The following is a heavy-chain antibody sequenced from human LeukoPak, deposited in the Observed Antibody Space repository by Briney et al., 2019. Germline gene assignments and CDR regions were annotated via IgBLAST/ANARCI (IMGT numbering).Heavy chain of an antibody. D-gene: IGHD6-19*01. Sequence: PGGSLRLSCAASGFTFSSYSMNWVRQAPGKGLEWVSSISSSSSYIYYADSVKGRFTISRDNAKNSLYLQMNSLRAEDTAVYYCVREVEGSWYSSGWYCNWFDPWGQGTLVTVSS. CDR1: GFTFSSYS. V-gene: IGHV3-21*01. J-gene: IGHJ5*02. CDR2: ISSSSSYI. CDR3: VREVEGSWYSSGWYCNWFDP.